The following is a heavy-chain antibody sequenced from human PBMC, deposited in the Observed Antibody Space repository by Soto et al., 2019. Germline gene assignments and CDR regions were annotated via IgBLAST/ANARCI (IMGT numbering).Heavy chain of an antibody. CDR2: IIPIFGTA. D-gene: IGHD2-15*01. Sequence: QVQLVQSGAEVKKPGSSVKVSCKASGGTFSSYAISWVRQAPGQGLEWMGGIIPIFGTANYAQKFQGGVTITADESTSAANLELSSLGSEDTAVYFFAREGGSLRSASPIWCDPWGKGTVVTVSS. V-gene: IGHV1-69*01. CDR1: GGTFSSYA. CDR3: AREGGSLRSASPIWCDP. J-gene: IGHJ5*02.